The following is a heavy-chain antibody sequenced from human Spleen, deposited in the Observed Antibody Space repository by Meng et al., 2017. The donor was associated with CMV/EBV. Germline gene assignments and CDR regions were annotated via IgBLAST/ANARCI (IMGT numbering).Heavy chain of an antibody. D-gene: IGHD3-22*01. CDR1: GFTFSSYA. J-gene: IGHJ4*02. Sequence: GESLKISCAASGFTFSSYAMHWVRQAPGKGLEWVAVISYDGSNKYYADSVKGRFTIFRDNSKNTVWLQMNSLRVEDTAVYYCVRDRRSRGYYYDISGHFDYWGQGTPVTVSS. V-gene: IGHV3-30*14. CDR3: VRDRRSRGYYYDISGHFDY. CDR2: ISYDGSNK.